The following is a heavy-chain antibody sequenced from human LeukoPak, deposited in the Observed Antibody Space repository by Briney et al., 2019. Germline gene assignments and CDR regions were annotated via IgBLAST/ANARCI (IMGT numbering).Heavy chain of an antibody. D-gene: IGHD4-23*01. CDR2: IKQDGGEK. Sequence: GGSLRLSCAASGFTFSTYWMSWVRQAPGKGLEWVASIKQDGGEKRYVDSVKGRFTISRDNAKNSLYLQMDSLRAEDTAVYYCARYDYGGNFDFWGQGTLVTVSS. J-gene: IGHJ4*02. CDR1: GFTFSTYW. CDR3: ARYDYGGNFDF. V-gene: IGHV3-7*01.